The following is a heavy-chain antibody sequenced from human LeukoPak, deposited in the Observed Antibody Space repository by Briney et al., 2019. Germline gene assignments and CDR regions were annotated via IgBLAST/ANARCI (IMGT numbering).Heavy chain of an antibody. J-gene: IGHJ4*02. V-gene: IGHV3-49*04. Sequence: GGSLRLSCTASGFTFGDYAMSWVRQAPGKGLEWVGFIRSKTYGGTTEYATSVKGRFSISRDDSNSVAYLQMSSLKTEDTAVYYCAGRYYDSSGYTYPGDYWGQGTLVTVCS. D-gene: IGHD3-22*01. CDR2: IRSKTYGGTT. CDR3: AGRYYDSSGYTYPGDY. CDR1: GFTFGDYA.